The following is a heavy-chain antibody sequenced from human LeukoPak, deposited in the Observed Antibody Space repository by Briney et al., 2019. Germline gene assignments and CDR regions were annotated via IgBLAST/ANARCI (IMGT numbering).Heavy chain of an antibody. J-gene: IGHJ4*02. CDR1: GYTFTGYY. CDR2: INPNSGGT. D-gene: IGHD1-1*01. CDR3: ARDYPTTDGDY. Sequence: ASVKVSCKASGYTFTGYYMQWVRQAPGQGLEWMGRINPNSGGTNYAQKFQGRVTMTRDTSISTAYMELSRLRSDDTAVYYCARDYPTTDGDYWGQGTLVTVSS. V-gene: IGHV1-2*06.